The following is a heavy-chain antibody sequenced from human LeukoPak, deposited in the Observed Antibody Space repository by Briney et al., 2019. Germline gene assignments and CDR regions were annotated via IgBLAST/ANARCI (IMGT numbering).Heavy chain of an antibody. CDR1: GYTFTSYA. CDR2: INAGNGNT. Sequence: GASVKVSCKASGYTFTSYAMHWVRQAPGQRLEWMGWINAGNGNTKYSQKFQGRVTITRDTSASTAYMELSSLRSEDTAVYYCARGGGRAYYYGSGSSPRGNWFDPWGQGTLVTVSS. CDR3: ARGGGRAYYYGSGSSPRGNWFDP. J-gene: IGHJ5*02. D-gene: IGHD3-10*01. V-gene: IGHV1-3*01.